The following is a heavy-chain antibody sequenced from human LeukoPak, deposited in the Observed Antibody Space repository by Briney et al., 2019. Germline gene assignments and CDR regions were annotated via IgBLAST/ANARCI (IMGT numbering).Heavy chain of an antibody. CDR3: ARMNSSSTYYYYYYMDV. J-gene: IGHJ6*03. Sequence: PGGSLRLSCAASGFTFSSYEMNWVRQAPGKGLEWVSYISSSGSTIYYADSVKGRFTISRDNAKNSLYLQMNSLRAEDTAVYYCARMNSSSTYYYYYYMDVWGKGTTVTVSS. CDR1: GFTFSSYE. CDR2: ISSSGSTI. D-gene: IGHD6-6*01. V-gene: IGHV3-48*03.